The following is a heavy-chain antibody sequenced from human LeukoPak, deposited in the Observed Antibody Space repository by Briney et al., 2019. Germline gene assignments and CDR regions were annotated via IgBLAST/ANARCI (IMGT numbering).Heavy chain of an antibody. J-gene: IGHJ3*02. V-gene: IGHV3-33*01. CDR1: GFTFSSYG. CDR2: IWYDGSNK. Sequence: GGSLRLSCAASGFTFSSYGMHWVRQAPGKGLEWVAVIWYDGSNKYYADSVKGRFTISRDNSKNTLYLQMNSLRAEDTAVYYCARGWGSSVYASAFDIWGQGTMVTISS. CDR3: ARGWGSSVYASAFDI. D-gene: IGHD3-22*01.